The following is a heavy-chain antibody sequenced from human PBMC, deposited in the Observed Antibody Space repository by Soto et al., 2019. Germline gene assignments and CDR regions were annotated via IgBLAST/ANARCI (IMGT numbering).Heavy chain of an antibody. CDR3: TTEQYGAGRVGVYY. J-gene: IGHJ4*02. Sequence: QVQLVQSGAEVKKPGSSLKVSCETSGGTSTIYTISWVRQAPGQGLQWMGRIVPTLRLTNYAQEFQGRLTITADTATSTDNVELSSLTSEDAAVYYCTTEQYGAGRVGVYYWGQGTLVTVSS. D-gene: IGHD3-16*01. CDR1: GGTSTIYT. V-gene: IGHV1-69*02. CDR2: IVPTLRLT.